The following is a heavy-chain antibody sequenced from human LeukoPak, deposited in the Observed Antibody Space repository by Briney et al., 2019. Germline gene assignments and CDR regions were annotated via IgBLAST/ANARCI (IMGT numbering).Heavy chain of an antibody. CDR2: IYSGGST. CDR3: ARGHSSSWSFDY. J-gene: IGHJ4*02. Sequence: GGSLRLSCAASGFTVSNNYMSWVRQAPGKGLEWVSVIYSGGSTYYADSVKGRFTISRDSSKNTLYLQMNSLRAEDTAVYYCARGHSSSWSFDYWGQGTLVTVSS. CDR1: GFTVSNNY. V-gene: IGHV3-66*02. D-gene: IGHD6-13*01.